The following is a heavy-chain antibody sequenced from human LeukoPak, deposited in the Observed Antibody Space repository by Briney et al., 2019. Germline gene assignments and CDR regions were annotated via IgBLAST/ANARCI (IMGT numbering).Heavy chain of an antibody. J-gene: IGHJ5*02. CDR1: GFTFSSYG. CDR2: MSYDGSNK. CDR3: ARGKENGYCSSTSCYSFWFDP. V-gene: IGHV3-30*03. Sequence: GGSLGLSCAASGFTFSSYGMHWVRQAPGTGLEWVAVMSYDGSNKYYADSVKGRFTISRDNSKHTLYLQMNSLRAEDTAVYYCARGKENGYCSSTSCYSFWFDPWGQGTLVTVSS. D-gene: IGHD2-2*02.